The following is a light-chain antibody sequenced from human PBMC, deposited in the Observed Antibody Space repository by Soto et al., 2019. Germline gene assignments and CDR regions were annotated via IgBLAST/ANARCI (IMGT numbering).Light chain of an antibody. CDR3: QQSDSTPYT. CDR1: QSISDY. J-gene: IGKJ2*01. V-gene: IGKV1-39*01. Sequence: DIQMTQSPSSLSASVGDRVTITCRASQSISDYLNWYQQKPGKAPKLLISAASSLQSGVPSRFSGSGSGTDFTLTISSLQPEDFATYYCQQSDSTPYTFGQGTKLEIK. CDR2: AAS.